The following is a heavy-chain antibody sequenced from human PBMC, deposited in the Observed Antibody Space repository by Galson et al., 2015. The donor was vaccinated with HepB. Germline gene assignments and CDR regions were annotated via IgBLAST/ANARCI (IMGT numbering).Heavy chain of an antibody. Sequence: SLRLSCAASGFTFSSYGMHWVRQAPGKGLEWEAVISYDGSNKYYADSVKGRFTISRDNSKNTLYLQMNSLRAEDTAVYYCAKDFARGEGSGLSEYFDYWGQGTLVTVSS. D-gene: IGHD6-19*01. V-gene: IGHV3-30*18. CDR2: ISYDGSNK. CDR1: GFTFSSYG. J-gene: IGHJ4*02. CDR3: AKDFARGEGSGLSEYFDY.